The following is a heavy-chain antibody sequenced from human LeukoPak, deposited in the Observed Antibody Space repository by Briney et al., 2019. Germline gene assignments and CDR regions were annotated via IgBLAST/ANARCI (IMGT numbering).Heavy chain of an antibody. D-gene: IGHD3-3*01. CDR3: ARGPIFGVVIMDYYYMDV. J-gene: IGHJ6*03. Sequence: ASVKVSCKASGGTFSSYAISWVRQAPGQGLEWMGGIITIFGTANYAQKFQGRVTITADESTSTAYMELSSLRSEDTAVYYCARGPIFGVVIMDYYYMDVWGKGTTVTVSS. CDR1: GGTFSSYA. CDR2: IITIFGTA. V-gene: IGHV1-69*13.